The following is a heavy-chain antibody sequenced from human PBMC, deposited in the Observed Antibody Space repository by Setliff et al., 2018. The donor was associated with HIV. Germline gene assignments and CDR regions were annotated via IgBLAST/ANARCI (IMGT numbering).Heavy chain of an antibody. V-gene: IGHV1-18*01. D-gene: IGHD5-18*01. CDR2: ISAYNGNT. J-gene: IGHJ4*02. CDR1: GYIFNTNG. CDR3: AYSNGYVYSNF. Sequence: ASVKVSCKASGYIFNTNGISWVRQAPGQGLEWMGWISAYNGNTNYAQRFQGRVTITADESTSTAYMELSSLRSEDTAFYYCAYSNGYVYSNFWGQGTLVTVSS.